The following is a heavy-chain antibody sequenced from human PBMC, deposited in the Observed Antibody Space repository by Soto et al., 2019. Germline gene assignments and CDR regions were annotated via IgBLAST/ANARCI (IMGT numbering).Heavy chain of an antibody. CDR1: GGSISSNY. CDR3: ARHPERIAEIGWFDP. CDR2: IYYSGST. Sequence: SETLSLTCTVSGGSISSNYWSWIRQPPGKGLEWIGYIYYSGSTNYNPSLKSRVTISVDTSKNQFSLKLSSVTAADTAVYYCARHPERIAEIGWFDPWGQGTLVTVSS. D-gene: IGHD6-13*01. J-gene: IGHJ5*02. V-gene: IGHV4-59*01.